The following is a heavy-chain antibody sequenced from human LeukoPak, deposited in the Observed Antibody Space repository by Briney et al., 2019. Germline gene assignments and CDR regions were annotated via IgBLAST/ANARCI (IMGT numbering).Heavy chain of an antibody. V-gene: IGHV3-7*01. CDR1: GFTLSHYW. CDR2: IKQDGSEK. CDR3: ARDKISGPTILDY. D-gene: IGHD1-26*01. J-gene: IGHJ4*02. Sequence: GGSLRLSCAVSGFTLSHYWMSWVRQAPGKGLEWVANIKQDGSEKFYVDSVKGRFTISRDNAKNSLYLQVDSLRAEDTAVYYCARDKISGPTILDYWGQGILVTVSS.